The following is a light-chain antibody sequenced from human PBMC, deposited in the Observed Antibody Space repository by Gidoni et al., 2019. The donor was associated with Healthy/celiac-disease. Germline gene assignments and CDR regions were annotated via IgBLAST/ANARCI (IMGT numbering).Light chain of an antibody. CDR1: PGISSW. V-gene: IGKV1-12*01. CDR2: AAY. CDR3: QQANSFPRT. Sequence: DIQMTQSPSSVSASVGDRVTITFRASPGISSWLAWYQQKPGTAHKLLIYAAYSLQSWVPSRFSGSGSGTEFTRTISSLQPEDFATYYWQQANSFPRTFGGGTKVEIK. J-gene: IGKJ4*01.